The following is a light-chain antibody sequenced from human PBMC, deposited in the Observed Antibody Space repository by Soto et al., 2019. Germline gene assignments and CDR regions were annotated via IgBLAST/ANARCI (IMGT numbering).Light chain of an antibody. CDR2: WAS. J-gene: IGKJ3*01. V-gene: IGKV4-1*01. CDR3: QQYYSVPFT. Sequence: DIVMTQSPDSLAVSLGERATINCKSSQSVLYSSNNKNYLAWYQQKPGQPPKLLIYWASTRESGVPDRFGGSGSGTDFTLTISSLQAEDAAVYFCQQYYSVPFTFGPGTKVDIK. CDR1: QSVLYSSNNKNY.